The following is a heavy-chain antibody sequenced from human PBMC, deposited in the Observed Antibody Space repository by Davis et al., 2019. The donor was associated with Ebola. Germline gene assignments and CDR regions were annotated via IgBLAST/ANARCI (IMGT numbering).Heavy chain of an antibody. J-gene: IGHJ4*02. D-gene: IGHD3-3*01. V-gene: IGHV3-21*01. CDR2: ISSSSSYI. CDR1: GFTFSSYS. CDR3: TRRITIFGVVLDY. Sequence: GGSLRLSCAASGFTFSSYSMNWVRQAPGKGLEWVSSISSSSSYIYYADSVKGRFTISRDNAKNSLYLQMNSQRAEDTAVYYCTRRITIFGVVLDYWGQGTLVTVSS.